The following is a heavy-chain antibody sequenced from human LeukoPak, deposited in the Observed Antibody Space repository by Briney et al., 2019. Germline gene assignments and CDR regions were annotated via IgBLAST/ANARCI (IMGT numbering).Heavy chain of an antibody. Sequence: PGGSLRLSCAASGFTFSSYSMNWVRQAPGKGLEWVAVISYDGSNKYYADSVKGRFTISRDNSKNTLYLQMNSLRAEDTAVYYCASARSNYDYYGMDVWGQGTTVTVSS. V-gene: IGHV3-30*03. CDR2: ISYDGSNK. CDR3: ASARSNYDYYGMDV. CDR1: GFTFSSYS. J-gene: IGHJ6*02. D-gene: IGHD4-11*01.